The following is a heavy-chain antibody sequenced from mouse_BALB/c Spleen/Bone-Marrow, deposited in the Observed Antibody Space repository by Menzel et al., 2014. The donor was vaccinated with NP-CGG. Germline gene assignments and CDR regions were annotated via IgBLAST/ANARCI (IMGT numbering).Heavy chain of an antibody. V-gene: IGHV1S135*01. J-gene: IGHJ2*01. D-gene: IGHD2-14*01. Sequence: LVESGPELVKPGASVKVSCKASGYAFTNYNMNWGKQSHGKSLEWIGYIDPYSGGTNYNQKFRGKATLTVDKSSSTAYMHLNSLTSEDSAVYYCSRGVLAYLDYWGQGTTLTVSS. CDR1: GYAFTNYN. CDR3: SRGVLAYLDY. CDR2: IDPYSGGT.